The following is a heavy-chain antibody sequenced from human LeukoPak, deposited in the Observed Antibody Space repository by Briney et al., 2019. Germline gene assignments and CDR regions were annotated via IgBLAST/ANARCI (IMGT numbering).Heavy chain of an antibody. Sequence: PSETLSLTCTVSGGSISSGSYYWSWIRQPAGKGLEWIGRIYTSGSTNYNPSLKSRVTMSVDTSKNQFSLRLTSVTAADTAVYYCARQTGSGLFILPGGQGTLVTVSS. V-gene: IGHV4-61*02. D-gene: IGHD3/OR15-3a*01. CDR3: ARQTGSGLFILP. CDR1: GGSISSGSYY. J-gene: IGHJ4*02. CDR2: IYTSGST.